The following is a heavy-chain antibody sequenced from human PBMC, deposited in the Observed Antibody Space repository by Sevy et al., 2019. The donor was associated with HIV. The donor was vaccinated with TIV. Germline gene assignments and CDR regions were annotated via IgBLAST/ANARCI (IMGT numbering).Heavy chain of an antibody. V-gene: IGHV3-21*01. D-gene: IGHD1-26*01. CDR2: ISSSSSYI. CDR1: GFTFSSYS. Sequence: GGSLRLSCAASGFTFSSYSVNWVRQAPGKGLEWVSSISSSSSYIYYADSVKGRFTISRDNAKNSLYLQMNSLRAEDTAVYYCARMGATAQRYYFDYWGQGTLVTVSS. J-gene: IGHJ4*02. CDR3: ARMGATAQRYYFDY.